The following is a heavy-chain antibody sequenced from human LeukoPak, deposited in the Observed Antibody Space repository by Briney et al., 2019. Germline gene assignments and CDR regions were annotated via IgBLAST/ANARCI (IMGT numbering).Heavy chain of an antibody. CDR2: INSDGSST. CDR3: AREMAPISNDFWSGYSQGGYYYGMDV. Sequence: GGSLRLSCAASGFTFSSYWMHWVRQAPEKGLVWVSRINSDGSSTSYADSVKGRFTISRDNAKNTLYLQMNSLRAEDTAVYYCAREMAPISNDFWSGYSQGGYYYGMDVWGQGTTVTVSS. J-gene: IGHJ6*02. V-gene: IGHV3-74*01. CDR1: GFTFSSYW. D-gene: IGHD3-3*01.